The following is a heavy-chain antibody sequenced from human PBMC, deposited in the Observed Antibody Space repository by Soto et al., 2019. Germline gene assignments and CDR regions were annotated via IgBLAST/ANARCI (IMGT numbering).Heavy chain of an antibody. J-gene: IGHJ6*02. Sequence: LRLSCAASGFTFSSYSMNWVRQAPGKGLEWVSYISSSSSTIYYADSVKGRFTISRDNAKNSLYLQMNSLRDEDTAVYYCARSPDSGGYLHYYYGMDVWGQGTTVTVSS. D-gene: IGHD1-26*01. CDR3: ARSPDSGGYLHYYYGMDV. CDR2: ISSSSSTI. V-gene: IGHV3-48*02. CDR1: GFTFSSYS.